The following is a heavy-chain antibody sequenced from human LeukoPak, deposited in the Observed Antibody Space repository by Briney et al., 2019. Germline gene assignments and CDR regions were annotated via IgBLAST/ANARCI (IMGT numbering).Heavy chain of an antibody. CDR1: GYSISSGYY. CDR3: ARDGSGGKYYYYYGMDV. D-gene: IGHD2-15*01. J-gene: IGHJ6*02. V-gene: IGHV4-38-2*02. CDR2: IYHSGST. Sequence: PSETLSLTCTVSGYSISSGYYWGWIRQPPGKGLEWIGSIYHSGSTYYNPSLKSRVTISVDTSKNQFSLKLSSVTAADTAVYYCARDGSGGKYYYYYGMDVWGQGTTVTVSS.